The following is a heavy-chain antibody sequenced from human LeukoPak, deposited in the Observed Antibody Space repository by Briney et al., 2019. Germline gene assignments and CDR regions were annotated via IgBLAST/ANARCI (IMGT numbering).Heavy chain of an antibody. CDR3: AKGYSSGWSGFSAFDY. CDR1: EFTFSRHG. V-gene: IGHV3-30*18. J-gene: IGHJ4*02. CDR2: ISNDGSRK. Sequence: GGSLRLSCAPSEFTFSRHGMHWVRQAPGKGLEWVAIISNDGSRKYYAHSVEGRFTISRDNSKNTLYLQMNSLRAEDTAVCYCAKGYSSGWSGFSAFDYWGQGTLVTVSS. D-gene: IGHD6-19*01.